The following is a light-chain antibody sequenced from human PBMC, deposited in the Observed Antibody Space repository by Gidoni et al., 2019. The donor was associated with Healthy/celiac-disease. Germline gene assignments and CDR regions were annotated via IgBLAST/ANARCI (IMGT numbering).Light chain of an antibody. CDR2: VAS. V-gene: IGKV3-20*01. J-gene: IGKJ5*01. CDR1: QSVSSNY. Sequence: EIVLTQSPGTLSWSPGERATLSCRASQSVSSNYLNWYQQKPGQAPRLLMYVASIRATGIPDRFSGSGSGTDFSLTISRLEPEDFAVYYCQQYGTSPVTFGQGTRLDIK. CDR3: QQYGTSPVT.